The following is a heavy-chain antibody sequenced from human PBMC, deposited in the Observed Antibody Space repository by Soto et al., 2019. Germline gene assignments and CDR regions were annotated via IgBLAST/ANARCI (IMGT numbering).Heavy chain of an antibody. V-gene: IGHV3-23*01. CDR1: GFTFSSYA. CDR2: ISGSGGST. J-gene: IGHJ4*02. CDR3: AKDHRINMIVVVTYFDY. D-gene: IGHD3-22*01. Sequence: GGSLRLSCAASGFTFSSYAMSWVRQAPGKGLEWVSAISGSGGSTYYADSVKGRFTISRDNSKNTLYLQMNSLRAEDTAVYYCAKDHRINMIVVVTYFDYWGQGTLVTVSS.